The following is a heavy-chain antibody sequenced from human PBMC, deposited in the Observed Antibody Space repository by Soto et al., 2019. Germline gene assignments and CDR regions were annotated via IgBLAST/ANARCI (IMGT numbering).Heavy chain of an antibody. CDR1: GGSFSGYY. CDR2: INHSGST. J-gene: IGHJ6*02. Sequence: SETLSLTXAVYGGSFSGYYWSWIRQPPGKGLEWIGEINHSGSTNYNPSLKSRVTISVDTSKNQFSLKLSSVTAADTAVYYCASPGVYYGMDVWGQGTTVTVSS. V-gene: IGHV4-34*01. CDR3: ASPGVYYGMDV. D-gene: IGHD2-8*01.